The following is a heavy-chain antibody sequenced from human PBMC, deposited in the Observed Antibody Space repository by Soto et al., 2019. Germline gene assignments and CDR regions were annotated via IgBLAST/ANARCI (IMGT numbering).Heavy chain of an antibody. V-gene: IGHV3-30*18. CDR3: AKGLGRDYSDYRPNNWFDP. CDR1: GFTFSSYG. CDR2: ISYDGSNE. D-gene: IGHD4-17*01. J-gene: IGHJ5*02. Sequence: QVQLVESGGGVVQPGRSLRLSCAASGFTFSSYGMHWVRQAPGKGLEWVAIISYDGSNEYYADSVKGRFTISRDNSKNTLYLQMNSLRAEDTAVYYCAKGLGRDYSDYRPNNWFDPWGQGTLVTVSS.